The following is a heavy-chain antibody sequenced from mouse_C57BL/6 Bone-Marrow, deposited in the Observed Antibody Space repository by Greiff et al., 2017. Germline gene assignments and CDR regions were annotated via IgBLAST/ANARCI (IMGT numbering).Heavy chain of an antibody. Sequence: QVQLQQPGAELVRPGSSVKLSCKASGYTFTSYWMDWVKQRPGQGLEWIGNIYPSDSETHYNQKFKDKATLTVDKSSSTAYMQLSSLTSEDAAVYYCARGYSYGSSYYRFAYWGQGTLVTVSA. CDR2: IYPSDSET. CDR1: GYTFTSYW. V-gene: IGHV1-61*01. D-gene: IGHD1-1*01. J-gene: IGHJ3*01. CDR3: ARGYSYGSSYYRFAY.